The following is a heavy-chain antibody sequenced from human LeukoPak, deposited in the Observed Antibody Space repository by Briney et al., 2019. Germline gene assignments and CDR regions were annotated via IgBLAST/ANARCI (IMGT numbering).Heavy chain of an antibody. CDR2: IIPILGIA. V-gene: IGHV1-69*04. J-gene: IGHJ5*02. CDR3: ARVQAVAGLNWFDP. CDR1: GGTFSSYA. D-gene: IGHD6-19*01. Sequence: GSSVKVSCKASGGTFSSYAISWVRQAPEQGLEWMGRIIPILGIANYAQKFQGRVTITADKSTSTAYTELSSLRSEDTAVYYCARVQAVAGLNWFDPWGQGTLVTVSS.